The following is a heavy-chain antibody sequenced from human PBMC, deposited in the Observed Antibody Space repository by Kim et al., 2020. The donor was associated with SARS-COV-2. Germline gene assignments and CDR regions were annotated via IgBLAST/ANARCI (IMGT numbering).Heavy chain of an antibody. D-gene: IGHD6-13*01. CDR2: TRKDGGAA. Sequence: GGSLRLSCAASGFALSNYWMTWVRQAPGKGLEWVSNTRKDGGAAYYADSVKGRFSISRDNLKNSLYLQMHSLRVEDTAAYYCARDFNPRDDSRWFDAFD. V-gene: IGHV3-7*01. CDR3: ARDFNPRDDSRWFDAFD. CDR1: GFALSNYW. J-gene: IGHJ3*02.